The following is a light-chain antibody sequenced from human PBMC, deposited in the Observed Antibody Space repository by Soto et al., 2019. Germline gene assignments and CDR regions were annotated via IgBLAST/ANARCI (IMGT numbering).Light chain of an antibody. Sequence: DIQLTQSPSFLSASVGDRVTITCRASQGITNYLAWYQQKPGTAPQLLIYAASTLQSGVPSRFSGSGSGTEFTLTISSLQPEDFSTYYCQQLHSNPYTFGQGTKVEI. CDR3: QQLHSNPYT. J-gene: IGKJ2*01. CDR1: QGITNY. CDR2: AAS. V-gene: IGKV1-9*01.